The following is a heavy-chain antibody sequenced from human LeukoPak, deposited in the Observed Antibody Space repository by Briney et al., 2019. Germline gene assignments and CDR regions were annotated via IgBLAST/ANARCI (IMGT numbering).Heavy chain of an antibody. V-gene: IGHV3-15*01. CDR2: IKSKTDGGTT. D-gene: IGHD6-13*01. Sequence: PGGSLRLSCAASGFTFSNAWMSWVRQAPGKGLEWVGRIKSKTDGGTTDYPAPVKGRCTMSKDDSKNTLYLQMNSLQTEDTAVYYCTTELSGYSSSWFDYWGQGTLVTVSS. CDR1: GFTFSNAW. CDR3: TTELSGYSSSWFDY. J-gene: IGHJ4*02.